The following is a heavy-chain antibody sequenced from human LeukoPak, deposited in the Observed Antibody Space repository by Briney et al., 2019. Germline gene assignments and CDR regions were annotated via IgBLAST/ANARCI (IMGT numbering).Heavy chain of an antibody. Sequence: SETLSLTCTVSGGSISSYYWSWIRQPAGKGLEWIGRIYTSGSTNYNPSLKSRVTMSVDTSKNQFSLKLSSVTAADTAVYYCARGIAVAGIGRDYFDYWGQGTLVTVSS. D-gene: IGHD6-19*01. CDR2: IYTSGST. CDR3: ARGIAVAGIGRDYFDY. CDR1: GGSISSYY. V-gene: IGHV4-4*07. J-gene: IGHJ4*02.